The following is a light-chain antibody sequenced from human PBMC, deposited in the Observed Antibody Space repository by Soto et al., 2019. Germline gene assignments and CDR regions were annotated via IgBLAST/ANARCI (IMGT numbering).Light chain of an antibody. J-gene: IGKJ4*01. V-gene: IGKV1-39*01. CDR1: QSISSY. Sequence: DIQMTQSPSSLSASVGDRVTITCRASQSISSYLNWYQQKPGKAPKLLIYAASNLQSGVPSTFSGSGSGTDFTLTISSLQPEDFATYYCQQLERYPSTFGGGTKVDIK. CDR3: QQLERYPST. CDR2: AAS.